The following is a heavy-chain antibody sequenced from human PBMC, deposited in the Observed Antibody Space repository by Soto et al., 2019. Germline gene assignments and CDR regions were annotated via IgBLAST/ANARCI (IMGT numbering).Heavy chain of an antibody. D-gene: IGHD3-10*01. CDR2: INPSGGST. CDR1: GYTFTSYY. J-gene: IGHJ6*02. V-gene: IGHV1-46*01. Sequence: GASVKVSCKASGYTFTSYYMHWVRQAPGQGLEWMGIINPSGGSTSYAQKFQGRVTMTRDTSTSTVYMELSSLRSEDTAVYYCARVKTDYYGSGSYDGMDVWGQGTTVTVSS. CDR3: ARVKTDYYGSGSYDGMDV.